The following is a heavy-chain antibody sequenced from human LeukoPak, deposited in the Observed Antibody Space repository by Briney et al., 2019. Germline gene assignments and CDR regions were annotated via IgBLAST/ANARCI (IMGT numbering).Heavy chain of an antibody. CDR1: GGSFSGYS. CDR2: IDRSGST. J-gene: IGHJ4*02. V-gene: IGHV4-34*01. CDR3: ARGSAAGLAY. Sequence: PSETLSLTCAVYGGSFSGYSWTWTRQPPGEGLEWIGEIDRSGSTNYNPSLKSRVTISRDTSKNQFSLKLSSVTAADTAVYYCARGSAAGLAYWGQGTLVTVSS. D-gene: IGHD6-13*01.